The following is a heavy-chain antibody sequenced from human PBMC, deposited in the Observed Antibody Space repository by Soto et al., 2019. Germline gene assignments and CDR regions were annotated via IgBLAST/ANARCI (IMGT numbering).Heavy chain of an antibody. J-gene: IGHJ6*02. D-gene: IGHD6-13*01. Sequence: GGSLRLSCAASGFTFSDYYMSWIRQAPGKGLEWVSYISSSSSYTNYADSVKGRFTISRDNSKNTLYLQMNSLRAEDTAVYYCARDLGLAAAFGMDVWGQGTTVTVSS. CDR1: GFTFSDYY. CDR3: ARDLGLAAAFGMDV. CDR2: ISSSSSYT. V-gene: IGHV3-11*06.